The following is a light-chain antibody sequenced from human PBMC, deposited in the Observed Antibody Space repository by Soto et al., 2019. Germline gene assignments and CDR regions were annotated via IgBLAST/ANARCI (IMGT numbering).Light chain of an antibody. Sequence: EIVLTQSPGTLSLSPGERATLSCRASQSVSSSYLAWYQQKPGQAPRLLIYGASSKATGIPDRFSGSGSGTDFTLTILRLEPEDFEVYYCQQYGSSPEYTFGKRTKLEIK. CDR1: QSVSSSY. V-gene: IGKV3-20*01. CDR2: GAS. CDR3: QQYGSSPEYT. J-gene: IGKJ2*01.